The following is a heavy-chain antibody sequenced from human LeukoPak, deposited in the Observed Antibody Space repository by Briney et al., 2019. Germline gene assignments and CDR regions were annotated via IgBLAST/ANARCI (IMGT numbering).Heavy chain of an antibody. CDR3: ARDYAVGESFDI. CDR1: GFTFSSYW. V-gene: IGHV3-74*01. CDR2: ITSDGSST. Sequence: PGGSLRLSCAASGFTFSSYWMHWVRQAPGEGLVWVARITSDGSSTSHADSVKSRFTISRDNAKNTLYLQMNSLRAEDTAVYYCARDYAVGESFDIWGQGTLVTVSS. D-gene: IGHD3-16*01. J-gene: IGHJ3*02.